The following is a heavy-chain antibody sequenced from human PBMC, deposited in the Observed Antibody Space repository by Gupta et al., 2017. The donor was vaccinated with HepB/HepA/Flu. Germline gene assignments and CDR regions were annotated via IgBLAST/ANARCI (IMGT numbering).Heavy chain of an antibody. CDR2: INHSGST. J-gene: IGHJ4*02. CDR3: ARLVDGSGWYKPLDY. CDR1: GGSFSGYY. V-gene: IGHV4-34*01. D-gene: IGHD6-19*01. Sequence: QVQLQQWGAGLLKPSETLSLTCAVYGGSFSGYYWSWIRQPPGKGLEWIGEINHSGSTNYNPSLKSRVTISVDTSKNQFSLKLSSVTAADTAVYYCARLVDGSGWYKPLDYWGQGTLVTVSS.